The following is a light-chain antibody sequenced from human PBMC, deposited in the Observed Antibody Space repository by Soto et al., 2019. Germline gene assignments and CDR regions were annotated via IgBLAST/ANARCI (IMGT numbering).Light chain of an antibody. J-gene: IGKJ1*01. CDR1: RSISDW. CDR2: DAS. CDR3: QQYGSSGT. V-gene: IGKV1-5*01. Sequence: DIQMTQSPSTLSASVGDRVTITCRASRSISDWLAWYQQRPGIAPKLLIFDASILQSGVPSRFSGSGSGTEFTLTISSLQPDDFAVYYCQQYGSSGTFGQGTKVDIK.